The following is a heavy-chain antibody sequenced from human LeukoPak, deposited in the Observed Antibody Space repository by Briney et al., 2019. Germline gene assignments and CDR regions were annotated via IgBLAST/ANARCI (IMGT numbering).Heavy chain of an antibody. CDR1: GGSISSSNW. CDR3: ARLPSWGSSFDY. D-gene: IGHD6-13*01. V-gene: IGHV4-4*02. Sequence: PSETLYLTCAVSGGSISSSNWWSWVRQPPGKGLEWIGEIYHSGSTNYNPSLKSRVTISVDKSKNQFSLKLSSVTAADTAVYYCARLPSWGSSFDYWGQGTLVTVSS. J-gene: IGHJ4*02. CDR2: IYHSGST.